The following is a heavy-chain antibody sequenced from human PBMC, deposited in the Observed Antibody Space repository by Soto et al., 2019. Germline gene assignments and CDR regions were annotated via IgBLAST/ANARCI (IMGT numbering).Heavy chain of an antibody. J-gene: IGHJ6*02. D-gene: IGHD3-3*01. Sequence: ASVKVSCKASGYTFTSYGISWVRQAPGQGLEWMGWISAYNGNTNYAQKLQGRVTMTTDTSTSTAYMELRSLRSDDTAVYYCARDGDITIFGVVTPMVVWGQGTTVTVSS. CDR2: ISAYNGNT. CDR1: GYTFTSYG. CDR3: ARDGDITIFGVVTPMVV. V-gene: IGHV1-18*01.